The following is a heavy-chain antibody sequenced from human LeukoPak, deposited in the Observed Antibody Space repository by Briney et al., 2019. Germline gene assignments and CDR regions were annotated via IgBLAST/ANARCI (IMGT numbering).Heavy chain of an antibody. V-gene: IGHV4-34*01. CDR3: ARGLYCSSTSCYYYYYGMDV. J-gene: IGHJ6*02. CDR1: GGSFSGYY. D-gene: IGHD2-2*01. CDR2: INHSGST. Sequence: PSETLSLTCAVYGGSFSGYYWSWIRQPPGKGLEWIGEINHSGSTNYNPSLKSRVTISVDTSKNQFSLKLSSVTAADTAVYYCARGLYCSSTSCYYYYYGMDVWGQGTTVTVSS.